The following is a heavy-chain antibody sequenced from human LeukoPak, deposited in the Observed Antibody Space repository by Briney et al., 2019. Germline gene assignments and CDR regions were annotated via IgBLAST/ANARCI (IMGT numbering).Heavy chain of an antibody. CDR1: GFTFSSYS. CDR2: ISSSSSYI. J-gene: IGHJ6*02. Sequence: PGGSLRLSCAASGFTFSSYSMNWVRQAPGKGLEWVSSISSSSSYIHYADSVKSRFTISRDNAKNSLYLQMNSLRAEDTAVYYCARGIAVAGRVSGVWGQGTTVTVSS. CDR3: ARGIAVAGRVSGV. V-gene: IGHV3-21*01. D-gene: IGHD6-19*01.